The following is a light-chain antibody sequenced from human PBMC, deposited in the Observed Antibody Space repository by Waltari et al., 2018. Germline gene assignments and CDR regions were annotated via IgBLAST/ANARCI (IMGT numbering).Light chain of an antibody. Sequence: VLTQSPSILSLAPGTRATLSCRSSQSVDTYLVLYQQKPVPAPRLLISGTSNRAPGIPARFSGSGSGGTDFTLTISSLEPEDFGVYYCQQRRDRPVTFGQGTRLEIK. CDR2: GTS. V-gene: IGKV3-11*01. J-gene: IGKJ5*01. CDR3: QQRRDRPVT. CDR1: QSVDTY.